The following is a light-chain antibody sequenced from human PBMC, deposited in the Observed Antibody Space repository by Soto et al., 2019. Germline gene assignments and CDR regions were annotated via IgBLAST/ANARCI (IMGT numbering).Light chain of an antibody. CDR2: AAS. CDR1: QSVESL. J-gene: IGKJ2*01. V-gene: IGKV1-39*01. CDR3: QQSYSLPYT. Sequence: DTQMTQSPSSLSASVGDRVTITCRASQSVESLLNWIQQKPGKAPKLLMYAASTLQSGAPSRFSGSGGGTEFTLIISSLQPEDFATYYCQQSYSLPYTFGQGTKLEI.